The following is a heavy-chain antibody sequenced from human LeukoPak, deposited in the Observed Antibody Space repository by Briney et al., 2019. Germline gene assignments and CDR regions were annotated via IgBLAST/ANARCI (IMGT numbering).Heavy chain of an antibody. J-gene: IGHJ3*02. D-gene: IGHD6-13*01. CDR3: ARDRPYSSSWSDAFDI. V-gene: IGHV4-4*07. Sequence: PSETLSLTCTVSGGSISSYYWSWIRQPAGKGLEWIGRIYTSGSTKYNPSLKSRVTMSVDTSKNQCSLKLSCVTAADTAVYYCARDRPYSSSWSDAFDIWGQGTMVTVSS. CDR2: IYTSGST. CDR1: GGSISSYY.